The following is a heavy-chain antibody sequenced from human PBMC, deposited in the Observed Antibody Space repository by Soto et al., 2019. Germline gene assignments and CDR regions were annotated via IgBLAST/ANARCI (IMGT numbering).Heavy chain of an antibody. J-gene: IGHJ3*02. Sequence: EVQLVESGGGLVQPGRSLRLSCAASGFIVDDFAMHWVRQAPGKGLEWVSAISWNSAYIGYADSVKGRFTISRDNAKNSLNLQMNSLRAEDTALYYCAKASVITLGGLMPHDAFDIWGQGTMVTVSP. CDR1: GFIVDDFA. V-gene: IGHV3-9*01. CDR3: AKASVITLGGLMPHDAFDI. CDR2: ISWNSAYI. D-gene: IGHD3-16*01.